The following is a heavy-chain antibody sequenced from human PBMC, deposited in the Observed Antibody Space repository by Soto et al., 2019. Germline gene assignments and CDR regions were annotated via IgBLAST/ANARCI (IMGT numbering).Heavy chain of an antibody. CDR3: AGVERATITYDGMDV. D-gene: IGHD5-12*01. J-gene: IGHJ6*02. Sequence: ASVKVSCKASGYTFTGYYMHWVRQAPGQGLEWMGWINPNSGGTNYAQKFQGRVTITRDTSISTAYMELSSLRSEDTAVYYCAGVERATITYDGMDVWGQGTTVTV. V-gene: IGHV1-2*02. CDR1: GYTFTGYY. CDR2: INPNSGGT.